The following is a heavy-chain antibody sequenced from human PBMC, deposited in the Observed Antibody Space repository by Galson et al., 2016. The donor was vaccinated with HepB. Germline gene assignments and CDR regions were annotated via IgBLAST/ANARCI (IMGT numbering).Heavy chain of an antibody. CDR1: GFTFSNAW. V-gene: IGHV3-15*01. J-gene: IGHJ4*02. CDR3: TTDSAMAFDH. CDR2: IKSKTDGGTT. D-gene: IGHD5-18*01. Sequence: SLRLSCAASGFTFSNAWMSRVRQTPGKGLEWVGRIKSKTDGGTTDYAAFVKGRFTISRDDSKNTLYLQMNSLKTEDTAVYYCTTDSAMAFDHWGQGTQVTVSS.